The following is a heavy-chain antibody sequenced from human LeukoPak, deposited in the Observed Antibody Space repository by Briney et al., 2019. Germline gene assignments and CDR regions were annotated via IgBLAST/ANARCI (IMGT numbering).Heavy chain of an antibody. D-gene: IGHD5-12*01. J-gene: IGHJ4*02. CDR1: GYTFTSYG. CDR3: ARGDSGYDSGGWEHDY. V-gene: IGHV1-18*01. Sequence: WASVKVSCKASGYTFTSYGISWVRQAPGQGLEWMGWISAYNGNTNYAQKLQGRVTMATDTSTSTAYMELRSLRSDDTAVYYCARGDSGYDSGGWEHDYWGQGTLVTVSS. CDR2: ISAYNGNT.